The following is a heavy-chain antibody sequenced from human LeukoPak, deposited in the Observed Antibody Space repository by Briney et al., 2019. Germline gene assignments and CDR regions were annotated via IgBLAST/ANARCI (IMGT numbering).Heavy chain of an antibody. CDR2: ISYDGSNK. Sequence: AGGSLRLSCAASGFTFSSYAMHWVRQAPGEGLEWVAVISYDGSNKYYADSVKGRFTISRDNSKNTLYLQMNSLRAEDTAVYYCARDLGTTVTTNSFDYWGQGTLVTVSS. CDR1: GFTFSSYA. V-gene: IGHV3-30-3*01. J-gene: IGHJ4*02. CDR3: ARDLGTTVTTNSFDY. D-gene: IGHD4-11*01.